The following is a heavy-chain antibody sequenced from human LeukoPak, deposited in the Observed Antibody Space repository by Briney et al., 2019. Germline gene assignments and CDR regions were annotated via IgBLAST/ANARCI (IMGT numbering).Heavy chain of an antibody. V-gene: IGHV5-10-1*01. CDR1: GYSFTSYW. CDR3: ARQKDIVLMVYAPSPTSGFDP. CDR2: IDPSDSYT. Sequence: GESLKISCRGSGYSFTSYWISWVRQMAGKGLEWMGRIDPSDSYTNYSPSFQGHVTISADKSISTAYLQWSSLKASDTAMYYCARQKDIVLMVYAPSPTSGFDPWGQGTLVTVSS. J-gene: IGHJ5*02. D-gene: IGHD2-8*01.